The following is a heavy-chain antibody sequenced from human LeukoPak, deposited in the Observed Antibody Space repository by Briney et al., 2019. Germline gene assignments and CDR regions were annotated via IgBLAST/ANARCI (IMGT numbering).Heavy chain of an antibody. Sequence: PGGSLRLSCAASGFSFTSYWMNWVRQAPGKGLEWVGRIKTKTDGGPTDYAAPVKGRFSISRDDSENTLYLQMDSLKTEDTAVYYCTTLRGSRFEYWGQGTLVTVSS. CDR1: GFSFTSYW. D-gene: IGHD3-16*01. V-gene: IGHV3-15*01. J-gene: IGHJ4*02. CDR3: TTLRGSRFEY. CDR2: IKTKTDGGPT.